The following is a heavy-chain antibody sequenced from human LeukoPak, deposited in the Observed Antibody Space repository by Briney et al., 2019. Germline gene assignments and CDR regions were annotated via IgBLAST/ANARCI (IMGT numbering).Heavy chain of an antibody. Sequence: ASVKVSCKVSGYTLTELSMHWVRQAPGKGLEWMGGFDPEDGETIYAQKFQGRVTMTEHTSTDTAYMELSSLRSEDAAVYYCATGRQDQDDYVWGSYRHWGQGTLVTVSS. D-gene: IGHD3-16*02. V-gene: IGHV1-24*01. J-gene: IGHJ4*02. CDR3: ATGRQDQDDYVWGSYRH. CDR2: FDPEDGET. CDR1: GYTLTELS.